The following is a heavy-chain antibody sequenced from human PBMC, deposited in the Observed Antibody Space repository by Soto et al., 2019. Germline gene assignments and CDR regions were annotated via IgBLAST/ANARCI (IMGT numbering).Heavy chain of an antibody. V-gene: IGHV3-33*01. Sequence: PGGSLRLSCAADGFTFSRYGMHWVRQAPEKGLEWVAVIWYDGSNKYYADSVKDRFTISRDNSKNTLYLQMNSLRAEDTAVYYFARGKGSGSYPYYYYGMDVWXQGTTVTVSS. CDR2: IWYDGSNK. D-gene: IGHD1-26*01. J-gene: IGHJ6*02. CDR3: ARGKGSGSYPYYYYGMDV. CDR1: GFTFSRYG.